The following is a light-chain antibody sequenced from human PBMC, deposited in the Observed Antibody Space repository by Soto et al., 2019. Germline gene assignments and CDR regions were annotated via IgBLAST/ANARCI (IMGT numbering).Light chain of an antibody. CDR2: GNN. Sequence: QSVLTQPPSVSGAPGQKVTISCTRSSSNIGAAYDVHWYQHLPGTAPKLLIYGNNSRPSGVPDRFSGSKSGTSASLAITGRQAEDEAHYYCQSYDSSLSGWVFGGGTKVTVL. V-gene: IGLV1-40*01. CDR1: SSNIGAAYD. CDR3: QSYDSSLSGWV. J-gene: IGLJ3*02.